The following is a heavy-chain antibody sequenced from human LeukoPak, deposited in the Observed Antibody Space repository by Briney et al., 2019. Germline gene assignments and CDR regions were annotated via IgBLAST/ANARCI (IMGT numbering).Heavy chain of an antibody. J-gene: IGHJ4*02. D-gene: IGHD3-10*01. CDR3: AKDRRARNRGVDY. Sequence: GGSLRLSCAASGFTFSSYAMHWVRQAPGKGLEWVAVISYDGSNKYYADSVKGRFTISRDNSKNTLYLQMNSLRAEDTAVYYCAKDRRARNRGVDYWGQGTLVTVSS. V-gene: IGHV3-30*14. CDR1: GFTFSSYA. CDR2: ISYDGSNK.